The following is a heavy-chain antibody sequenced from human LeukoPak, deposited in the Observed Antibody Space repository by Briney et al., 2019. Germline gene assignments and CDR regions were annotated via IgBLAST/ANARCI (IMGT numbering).Heavy chain of an antibody. V-gene: IGHV1-69*06. Sequence: SVKVSCKASGGTSSSYAISWVRQAPGQGLEWMGGIIPIFGTANYAQKFQGRVTITAYKSTSTAYMELSSLRSEDTAVYYCARGWRIVGATYYYYYYMDVWGKGTTVTVSS. CDR2: IIPIFGTA. D-gene: IGHD1-26*01. CDR3: ARGWRIVGATYYYYYYMDV. CDR1: GGTSSSYA. J-gene: IGHJ6*03.